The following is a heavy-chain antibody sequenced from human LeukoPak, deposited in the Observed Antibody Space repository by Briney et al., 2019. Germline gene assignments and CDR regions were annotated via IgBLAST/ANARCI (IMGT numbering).Heavy chain of an antibody. CDR1: GGSFSGYY. V-gene: IGHV4-34*01. D-gene: IGHD1-26*01. CDR2: INHSGST. CDR3: ARRESYSFYYFDY. Sequence: PSETLSLTCAVYGGSFSGYYWSWIRQPPGKGLEWIGEINHSGSTYYNPSLKSRVTISVDTSKNQFSLKLSSVTAADTAVYYCARRESYSFYYFDYWGQGTLVTVSS. J-gene: IGHJ4*02.